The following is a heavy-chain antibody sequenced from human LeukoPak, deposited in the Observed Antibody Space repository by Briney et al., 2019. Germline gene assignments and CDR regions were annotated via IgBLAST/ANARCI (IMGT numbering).Heavy chain of an antibody. J-gene: IGHJ4*02. D-gene: IGHD3-10*01. CDR3: ARGGSGSYYTLFDY. V-gene: IGHV3-21*01. Sequence: PGGSLRLSCAASGFTFSSYAMHWVRQAPGKGLEWVSSITSSSTYIYYADSVKGRFTISRDNAKNSLYLQMNSLRAEDTAVYYCARGGSGSYYTLFDYWGQGTLVTVSS. CDR1: GFTFSSYA. CDR2: ITSSSTYI.